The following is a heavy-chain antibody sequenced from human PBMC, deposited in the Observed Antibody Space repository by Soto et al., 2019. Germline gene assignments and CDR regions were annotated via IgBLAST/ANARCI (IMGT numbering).Heavy chain of an antibody. CDR1: GGSFSGYY. V-gene: IGHV4-34*01. J-gene: IGHJ6*02. CDR3: ARFGDCSGGSCYSDYYYGMDV. Sequence: SETLSLTCAVYGGSFSGYYWSWIRQPPGKGLEWIGEINHSGSTNYNPSLKSRVTISVDTSKNQFSLKLSSVTAADTAVYYCARFGDCSGGSCYSDYYYGMDVWGQGTTVTVSS. D-gene: IGHD2-15*01. CDR2: INHSGST.